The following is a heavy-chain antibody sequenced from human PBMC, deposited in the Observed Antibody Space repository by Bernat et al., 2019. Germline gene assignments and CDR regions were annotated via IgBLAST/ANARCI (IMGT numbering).Heavy chain of an antibody. D-gene: IGHD5-18*01. J-gene: IGHJ6*02. CDR1: GGSISSGGYY. Sequence: QVQLQESGPGLVKPSQTLSLTCTVSGGSISSGGYYWSWIRQHPGKGLEWIGYIYYSGSTYYNPSLKSRVTISVDTSKNQFSLKLSSVTAADTAVYYCAREVDTAMADYYYYYGMDVWDQGTTVTVSS. CDR2: IYYSGST. CDR3: AREVDTAMADYYYYYGMDV. V-gene: IGHV4-31*03.